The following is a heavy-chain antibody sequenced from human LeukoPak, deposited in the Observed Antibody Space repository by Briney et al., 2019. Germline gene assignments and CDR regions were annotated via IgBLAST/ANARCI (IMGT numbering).Heavy chain of an antibody. Sequence: ASVKVSCKASGYTFTGYYMHWVRQAPGQGLEWMGWINPNSGGTNYAQKFQGRVTMTRDTSISTAYMELSRLRSDDTAVYYCARTYYDSRNYYYGMDVWGQGTTVTVSS. D-gene: IGHD3-22*01. CDR3: ARTYYDSRNYYYGMDV. CDR2: INPNSGGT. J-gene: IGHJ6*02. V-gene: IGHV1-2*02. CDR1: GYTFTGYY.